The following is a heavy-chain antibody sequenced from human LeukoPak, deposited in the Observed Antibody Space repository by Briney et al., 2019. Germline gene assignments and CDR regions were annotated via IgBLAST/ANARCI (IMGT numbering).Heavy chain of an antibody. Sequence: SETLSLTCAVSGYSISSGYYWGWIRQPPGEGLEWIGSIYHSGSTYYNPSLKSRVTISVDTSKNQFSLKLSSVTAADTAVYYCARAPPYYDILTGYYPNWFDPWGQGTLVTVSS. D-gene: IGHD3-9*01. CDR1: GYSISSGYY. CDR2: IYHSGST. J-gene: IGHJ5*02. V-gene: IGHV4-38-2*01. CDR3: ARAPPYYDILTGYYPNWFDP.